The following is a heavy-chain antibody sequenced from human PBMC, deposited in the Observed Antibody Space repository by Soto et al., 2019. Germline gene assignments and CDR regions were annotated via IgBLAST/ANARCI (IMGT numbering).Heavy chain of an antibody. D-gene: IGHD4-17*01. CDR2: ISAYNGNT. V-gene: IGHV1-18*01. CDR1: GYTFTSYG. Sequence: ASVKVSCKASGYTFTSYGISWVRQAPGQGLEWMGWISAYNGNTNYAQKLQGRVTMTTDTSTSTAYMELRSLRSDDTAVYYCARVSTRRMTTVTNTYYYYYGMDVWGQGTTVTVSS. J-gene: IGHJ6*02. CDR3: ARVSTRRMTTVTNTYYYYYGMDV.